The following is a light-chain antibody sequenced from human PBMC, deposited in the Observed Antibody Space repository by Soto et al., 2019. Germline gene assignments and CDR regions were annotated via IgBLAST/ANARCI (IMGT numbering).Light chain of an antibody. CDR3: AAWDDSLSRAV. CDR1: SSNIGSNY. Sequence: QSVLTQPPSASGTAGQRVTISGSGSSSNIGSNYVYWYQQLPGMAPKLLIYSNIHRPSGVPDRFSGSKSGTSASLAISGLRSEDEADYYCAAWDDSLSRAVFGGGTQLTVL. CDR2: SNI. V-gene: IGLV1-47*02. J-gene: IGLJ7*01.